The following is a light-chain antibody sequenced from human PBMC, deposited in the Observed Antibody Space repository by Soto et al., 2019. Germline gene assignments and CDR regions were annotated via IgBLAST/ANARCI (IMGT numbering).Light chain of an antibody. CDR1: QSVDSY. V-gene: IGKV3-11*01. CDR2: GAS. CDR3: QQRDSWPIT. J-gene: IGKJ5*01. Sequence: DIVLTQSPASLSLSPGERATLSCRASQSVDSYLVWYQQKPGQAPRLLIFGASNRATGIPPRFSGSGSGTDFTLTINSLEPDDFAVYYCQQRDSWPITFGQGTRLEIK.